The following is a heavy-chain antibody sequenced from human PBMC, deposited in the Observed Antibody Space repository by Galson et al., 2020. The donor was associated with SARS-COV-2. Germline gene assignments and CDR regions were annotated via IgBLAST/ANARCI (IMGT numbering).Heavy chain of an antibody. CDR1: GYTFTSYY. Sequence: ASVKVSCKASGYTFTSYYMHWVRQAPGQGLEWMGIINPSGGSTRYAQKFQGRVTMTRDTSTSTFYMELSSLRSEDTAVYYCAREFRSDIDAYYDFWSGYSYFYYYYMDVWGKGTTCTVSS. V-gene: IGHV1-46*01. J-gene: IGHJ6*03. CDR3: AREFRSDIDAYYDFWSGYSYFYYYYMDV. CDR2: INPSGGST. D-gene: IGHD3-3*01.